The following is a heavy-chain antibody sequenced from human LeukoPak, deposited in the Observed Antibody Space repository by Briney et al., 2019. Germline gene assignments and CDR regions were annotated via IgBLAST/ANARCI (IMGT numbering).Heavy chain of an antibody. Sequence: ASVKVSCKASGYSFTSYGISWVRQAPGQGLEWMGWISAYNGNTNYAQKLQGRVTMTTDTSTSTAYMELRSLRSDDTAVYYCARGACYGHYLFDDAFDIWGQGTMVTVSS. CDR3: ARGACYGHYLFDDAFDI. CDR1: GYSFTSYG. J-gene: IGHJ3*02. V-gene: IGHV1-18*01. CDR2: ISAYNGNT. D-gene: IGHD4-17*01.